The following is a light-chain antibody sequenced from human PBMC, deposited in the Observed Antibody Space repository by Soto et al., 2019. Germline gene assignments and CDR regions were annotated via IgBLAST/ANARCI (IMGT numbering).Light chain of an antibody. Sequence: QSALTQPASVSGSPGQSITISCTGTSNDIGGYNYVSWYQQNPGKAPKPIIYDFNSRPSGVSNRFSGSKPGNTASLTISGLQAEDEADYYCNSYSSSNTRIFGGGTKLTVL. CDR2: DFN. J-gene: IGLJ2*01. CDR3: NSYSSSNTRI. CDR1: SNDIGGYNY. V-gene: IGLV2-14*03.